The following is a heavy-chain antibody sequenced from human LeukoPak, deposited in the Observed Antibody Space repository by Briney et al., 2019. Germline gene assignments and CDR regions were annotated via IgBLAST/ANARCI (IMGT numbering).Heavy chain of an antibody. V-gene: IGHV4-39*01. CDR2: TYYSRNT. CDR1: GDSISSSGNL. Sequence: SETLSLTCTVSGDSISSSGNLWGWVRQPPGRGLEWIASTYYSRNTYYNPSLKSRVTISVDTSKNQFSLKLSSVTAADTAVYYCARHEEEDGYNAKTFDYWGQGTLVTVSS. J-gene: IGHJ4*02. CDR3: ARHEEEDGYNAKTFDY. D-gene: IGHD5-24*01.